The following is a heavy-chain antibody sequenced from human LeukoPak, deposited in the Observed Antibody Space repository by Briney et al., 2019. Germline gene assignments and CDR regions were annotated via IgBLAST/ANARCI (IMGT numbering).Heavy chain of an antibody. V-gene: IGHV1-18*01. CDR1: GYTFTSYG. J-gene: IGHJ6*03. Sequence: ASVKVSCKASGYTFTSYGISWVRQAPGQGLEWMGWISAYNGNTNYAQKLQGRVTMTTDTSTSTAYMELRSLRSDDTAVYYCAREHFSSGPPFYYYYYMDVWGKGTTVTVSS. CDR3: AREHFSSGPPFYYYYYMDV. CDR2: ISAYNGNT. D-gene: IGHD3-3*02.